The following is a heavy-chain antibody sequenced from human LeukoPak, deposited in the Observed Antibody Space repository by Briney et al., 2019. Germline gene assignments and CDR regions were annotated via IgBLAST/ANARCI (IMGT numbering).Heavy chain of an antibody. V-gene: IGHV3-48*01. CDR3: GRDSPPDY. CDR2: ISSSSSTI. CDR1: GLTFSRYS. J-gene: IGHJ4*02. Sequence: PGGSLRLSCAASGLTFSRYSMNWVRQAPGKGLEWVSYISSSSSTIYYADSVKGRFTISRDNVKNSLYLQMNSLRAEDTAVYYCGRDSPPDYWGQGTLATVSS.